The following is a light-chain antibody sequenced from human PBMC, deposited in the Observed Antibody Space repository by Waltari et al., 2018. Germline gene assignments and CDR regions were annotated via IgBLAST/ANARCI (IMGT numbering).Light chain of an antibody. CDR2: KHN. CDR1: SGGFVDSY. CDR3: QSYDNTNRGV. V-gene: IGLV6-57*02. Sequence: NFMLTQPLSLSECQGETVTISCTGFSGGFVDSYGHGYQQHPGSAPTIVNYKHNQRPSGFRDRFAGSIDRSSHSAYLTSPGLRAEDGADYCCQSYDNTNRGVFGGGTKLTVL. J-gene: IGLJ3*02.